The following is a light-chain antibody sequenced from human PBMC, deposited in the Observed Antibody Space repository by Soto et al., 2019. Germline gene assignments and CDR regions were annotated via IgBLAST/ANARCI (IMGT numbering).Light chain of an antibody. CDR1: QGISNY. CDR3: QKYNSAPRT. Sequence: DIQMSQSRSSLSASVGDRVTITWRASQGISNYLAWYQQKPGKVPKLLIYAASTLQSGVPSRFSGSGSGTDFTLTISSLQPEDVATYYCQKYNSAPRTFGQGTMV. V-gene: IGKV1-27*01. CDR2: AAS. J-gene: IGKJ1*01.